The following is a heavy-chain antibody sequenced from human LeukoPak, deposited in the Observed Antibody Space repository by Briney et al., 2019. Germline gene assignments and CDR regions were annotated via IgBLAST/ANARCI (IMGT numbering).Heavy chain of an antibody. CDR3: AKDQGYDSSGKPDAFDI. CDR2: ISGSGGST. V-gene: IGHV3-23*01. Sequence: GGSLRLSCAASGFTFSSYAMSWVRQAPGKGPEWVSAISGSGGSTYYADSVKGRFTISRDNSKNTLYLQMNSLRAEDTAVYYCAKDQGYDSSGKPDAFDIWGQGTMVTVSS. CDR1: GFTFSSYA. J-gene: IGHJ3*02. D-gene: IGHD3-22*01.